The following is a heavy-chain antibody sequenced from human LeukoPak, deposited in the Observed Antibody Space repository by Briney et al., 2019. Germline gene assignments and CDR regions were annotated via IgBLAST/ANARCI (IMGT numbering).Heavy chain of an antibody. CDR3: ARDRAYYYDSSGYYYFDH. CDR1: GFTFSDYY. CDR2: ISFSGSPT. J-gene: IGHJ4*02. V-gene: IGHV3-11*01. Sequence: GGSLRLSCAASGFTFSDYYMSWIRQAPGKGLEWVSYISFSGSPTQYADSVKGRFTISRDNAKNSLYLQMNSLRDEDTAVYYCARDRAYYYDSSGYYYFDHWGQGTLVAVSS. D-gene: IGHD3-22*01.